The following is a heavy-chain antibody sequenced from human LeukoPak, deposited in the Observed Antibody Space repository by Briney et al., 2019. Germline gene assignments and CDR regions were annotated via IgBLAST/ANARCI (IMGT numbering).Heavy chain of an antibody. CDR2: ISGSDGST. CDR1: GFTFSSYW. V-gene: IGHV3-23*01. D-gene: IGHD2/OR15-2a*01. Sequence: GGSLRLSCAASGFTFSSYWMHWVRQGPGKGLVWVSGISGSDGSTNYADSVKGRFTISRENSKNTLYLQMNSLRAEDTAVYYCAKDSAKKYDDYWGQGTLVTVSS. J-gene: IGHJ4*02. CDR3: AKDSAKKYDDY.